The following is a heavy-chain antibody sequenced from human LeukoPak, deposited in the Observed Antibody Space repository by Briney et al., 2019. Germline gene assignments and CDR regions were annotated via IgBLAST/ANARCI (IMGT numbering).Heavy chain of an antibody. CDR1: GFTFGSCA. V-gene: IGHV3-23*01. CDR3: AKDQIGYNKAGAY. J-gene: IGHJ4*02. Sequence: GGSLRPSCAASGFTFGSCAMNWVRQAPGMGLEWVSTISGIGINTYYADSVKGRFTISRDNSKNTVYLEMNSLRAEDTALYFCAKDQIGYNKAGAYWRQGTLVTVSS. CDR2: ISGIGINT. D-gene: IGHD5-24*01.